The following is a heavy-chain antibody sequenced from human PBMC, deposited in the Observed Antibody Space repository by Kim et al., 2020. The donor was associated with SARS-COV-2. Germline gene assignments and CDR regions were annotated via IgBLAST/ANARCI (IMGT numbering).Heavy chain of an antibody. CDR3: ARGRTDYYGSGTYGMDV. D-gene: IGHD3-10*01. Sequence: LKIRVTISVDASKNQFSLKLSSVTAADTAVYYCARGRTDYYGSGTYGMDVWGQGTTVTVSS. J-gene: IGHJ6*02. V-gene: IGHV4-34*01.